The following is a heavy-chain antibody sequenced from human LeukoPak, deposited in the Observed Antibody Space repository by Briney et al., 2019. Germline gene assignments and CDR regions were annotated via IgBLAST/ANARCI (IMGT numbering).Heavy chain of an antibody. V-gene: IGHV4-30-4*01. CDR2: IYYSGST. D-gene: IGHD2-2*01. Sequence: SETLSLTCTVSGGSISSGDYYWSRIRQPPGKGLEWIGYIYYSGSTYYNPSLKSRVTISVDTSKNQFSLKLSSVTAADTAVYYCARASCSSTSCYAFYFDYWGQGALVTVSS. CDR1: GGSISSGDYY. CDR3: ARASCSSTSCYAFYFDY. J-gene: IGHJ4*02.